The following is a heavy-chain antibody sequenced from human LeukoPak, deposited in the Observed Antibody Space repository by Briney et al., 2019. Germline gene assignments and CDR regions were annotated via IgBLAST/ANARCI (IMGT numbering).Heavy chain of an antibody. D-gene: IGHD3/OR15-3a*01. Sequence: GATVKVSCKASGGTFSSYAISWVRQAPGQGLEWMGGIIPIFGTANYAQKFQGRVTITADESTSTAYMELSSLRSEDTAVYYCARDPHSDWNWFDPWGQGTLVTVSS. CDR2: IIPIFGTA. CDR1: GGTFSSYA. CDR3: ARDPHSDWNWFDP. V-gene: IGHV1-69*01. J-gene: IGHJ5*02.